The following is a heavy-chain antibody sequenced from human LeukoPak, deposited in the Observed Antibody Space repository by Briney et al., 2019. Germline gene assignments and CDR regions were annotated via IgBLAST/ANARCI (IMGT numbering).Heavy chain of an antibody. D-gene: IGHD2-2*01. CDR2: IKSDGSST. CDR1: GFTFSSYW. Sequence: GGSLRLSCAASGFTFSSYWMHWVRQGPGKGLVWVSRIKSDGSSTSYADSVKGRFTISRDNAKNTLYLQMNSLRDEDTAVYYCARNAIASPDFDYWGQGTPVTVS. V-gene: IGHV3-74*01. J-gene: IGHJ4*02. CDR3: ARNAIASPDFDY.